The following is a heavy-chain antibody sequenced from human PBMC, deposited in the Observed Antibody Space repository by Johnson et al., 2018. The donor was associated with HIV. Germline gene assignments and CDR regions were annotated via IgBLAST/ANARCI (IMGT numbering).Heavy chain of an antibody. CDR1: GFTFSSYG. Sequence: QVQLVESGGGVVQPGRSLRLSCAASGFTFSSYGMHWVRQAPGKGLEWVAVISYDGSNKYYADSVKGRFTISRDNSKNTLYLQMNSLRAEDTAVYYCARDRGSYWVDAFDIWGQGTMVTVSS. D-gene: IGHD1-26*01. CDR3: ARDRGSYWVDAFDI. J-gene: IGHJ3*02. CDR2: ISYDGSNK. V-gene: IGHV3-30*03.